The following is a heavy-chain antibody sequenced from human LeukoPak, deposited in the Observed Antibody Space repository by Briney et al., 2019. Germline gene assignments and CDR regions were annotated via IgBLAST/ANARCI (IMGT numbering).Heavy chain of an antibody. Sequence: PGGSLRLSCAASGFTFSNYLMHWVRQGPGKGLEWVSAISGSGGSTYYADSVKGRFTISRDNSKNTLYLQMNSLRDEDTAVYYCAKDNGYYPGYFQHWGQGTLVTVSS. D-gene: IGHD3-22*01. CDR3: AKDNGYYPGYFQH. CDR2: ISGSGGST. J-gene: IGHJ1*01. V-gene: IGHV3-23*01. CDR1: GFTFSNYL.